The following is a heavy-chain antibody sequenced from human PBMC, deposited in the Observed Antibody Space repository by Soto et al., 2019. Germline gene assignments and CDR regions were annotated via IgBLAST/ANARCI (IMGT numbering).Heavy chain of an antibody. J-gene: IGHJ5*02. CDR1: GGTFRSYA. V-gene: IGHV1-69*06. CDR3: ARLHPEYYDCGSGYSHNWFDP. CDR2: IIPIFGTA. D-gene: IGHD3-3*01. Sequence: SVKVSCKASGGTFRSYAISWVRQAPGQGLEWMGGIIPIFGTANYAQKFQGRVTITADKSTSTAYMELSSLRSEDTAVYYCARLHPEYYDCGSGYSHNWFDPWGQGTLVTVSS.